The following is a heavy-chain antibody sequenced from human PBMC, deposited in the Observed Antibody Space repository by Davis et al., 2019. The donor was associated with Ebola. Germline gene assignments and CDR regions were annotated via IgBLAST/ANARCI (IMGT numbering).Heavy chain of an antibody. Sequence: SVKVSCKASGYTFTSYAISWVRQAPGQGLEWMGRIIPILGIANYAQKFQGRVTITADKSTSTAYMELSSLRSEDTAVYYCARDTPGFDPWGQGTLVTVSS. V-gene: IGHV1-69*04. J-gene: IGHJ5*02. CDR3: ARDTPGFDP. CDR2: IIPILGIA. CDR1: GYTFTSYA.